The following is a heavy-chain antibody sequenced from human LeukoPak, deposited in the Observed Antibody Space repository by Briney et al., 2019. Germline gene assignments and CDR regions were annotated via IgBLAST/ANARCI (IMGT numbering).Heavy chain of an antibody. CDR2: ITYSGST. D-gene: IGHD6-19*01. Sequence: SETLSLTCTVSGGSISNYFWSWIRQPPGKGLEWIGFITYSGSTDHNPSLKGRVTISVDASKNQFSLKLTSVTAADTAVYYCVRHTTSGWYQVVYWGQGTLVTASS. V-gene: IGHV4-59*01. J-gene: IGHJ4*02. CDR3: VRHTTSGWYQVVY. CDR1: GGSISNYF.